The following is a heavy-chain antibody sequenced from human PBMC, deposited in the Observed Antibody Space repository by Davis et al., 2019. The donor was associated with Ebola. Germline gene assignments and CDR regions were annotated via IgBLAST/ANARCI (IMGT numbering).Heavy chain of an antibody. CDR2: IYYSGST. Sequence: MPSETLSLTCTVSGGSISSYYWSWIRQPPGKGLEWIGYIYYSGSTNYNPSLKSRVTISVDTSKNQFSLKLSSVTAADTAVYYCARVSYYYYGMDVWGKGTTVTVSS. J-gene: IGHJ6*04. CDR1: GGSISSYY. CDR3: ARVSYYYYGMDV. V-gene: IGHV4-59*01.